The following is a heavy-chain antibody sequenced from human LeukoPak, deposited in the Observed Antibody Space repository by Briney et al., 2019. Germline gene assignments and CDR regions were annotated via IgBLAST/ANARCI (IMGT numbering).Heavy chain of an antibody. Sequence: PGGSLRLSCAASGFTFDTYSMNRVRQAPGKGLEWVAFIRYDGSNKYYADSVKGRFTISRDNSKNTLYLQMNSLRAEDTAVYYCAKGYYNVWNWFDPWGQGTLVTVSS. D-gene: IGHD3-10*01. CDR3: AKGYYNVWNWFDP. J-gene: IGHJ5*02. V-gene: IGHV3-30*02. CDR1: GFTFDTYS. CDR2: IRYDGSNK.